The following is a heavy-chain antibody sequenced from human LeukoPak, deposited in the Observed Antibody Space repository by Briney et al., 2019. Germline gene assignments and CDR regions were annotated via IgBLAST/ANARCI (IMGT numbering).Heavy chain of an antibody. Sequence: SETLSLTCTVSGGSISSYYWSWIRQPPGKGLEWIGYIYYTGSTNYNPSLKSRVTISVDTSKNQFSLKLSSVTAADTAVYYCARATVTTIPFFDYWGRGTLVTVSS. J-gene: IGHJ4*02. CDR2: IYYTGST. CDR1: GGSISSYY. CDR3: ARATVTTIPFFDY. D-gene: IGHD4-17*01. V-gene: IGHV4-59*01.